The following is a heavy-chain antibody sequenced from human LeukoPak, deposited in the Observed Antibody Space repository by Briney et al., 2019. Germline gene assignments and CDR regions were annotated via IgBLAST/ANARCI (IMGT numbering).Heavy chain of an antibody. Sequence: VGSLRLSCAASGFTFSSHWMHWVRQAPGKGLVCVSRINSDGSSTSYADSVKGRFTISRDNAKNTLYLQMNSLRVEDTAVYYCARVRIAATEGPFDYWGQGTLVTVSS. CDR1: GFTFSSHW. D-gene: IGHD6-13*01. V-gene: IGHV3-74*01. CDR3: ARVRIAATEGPFDY. J-gene: IGHJ4*02. CDR2: INSDGSST.